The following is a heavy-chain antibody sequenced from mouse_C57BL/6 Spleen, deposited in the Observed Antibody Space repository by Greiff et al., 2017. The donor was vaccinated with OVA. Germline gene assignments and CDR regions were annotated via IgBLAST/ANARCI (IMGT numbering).Heavy chain of an antibody. J-gene: IGHJ3*01. V-gene: IGHV1-19*01. Sequence: EVQLQQSGPVLVKPGASVKMSCKASGYTFTDYYMNWVKQSHGKSLEWIGVINPYNGGTSYNQKFKGKATLTVDKSSCTAYMELNSLTSEDSAVYYCARSDYYGSSRAWFAYWGQGTLVTVSA. CDR2: INPYNGGT. CDR3: ARSDYYGSSRAWFAY. CDR1: GYTFTDYY. D-gene: IGHD1-1*01.